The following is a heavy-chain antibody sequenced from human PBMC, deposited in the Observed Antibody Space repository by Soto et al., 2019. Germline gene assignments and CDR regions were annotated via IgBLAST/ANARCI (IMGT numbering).Heavy chain of an antibody. D-gene: IGHD3-9*01. V-gene: IGHV3-23*01. J-gene: IGHJ4*02. CDR2: LSGGGSTT. CDR3: AKGPVYYILTGCDY. CDR1: GFTFSLSA. Sequence: EVQLLESGGGFVQPGESLRLSCAASGFTFSLSAMSWVRQAPGRGLEWVSSLSGGGSTTDYADSVKGRFTISRDNSKNTVHLQMNSLRAEDTAVYYCAKGPVYYILTGCDYWGQGALVTVSS.